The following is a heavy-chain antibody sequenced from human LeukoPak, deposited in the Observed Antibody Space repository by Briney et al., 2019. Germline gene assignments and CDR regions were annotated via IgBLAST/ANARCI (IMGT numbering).Heavy chain of an antibody. Sequence: GGSLRLSCTASGFTFSSYSMDWVRQAPGKGLEWVSSISSSSSYIYYADSVKGRFTISRDNDKNSLYLQMKSLRAEDTAVYYCARGKTSQNIVTRKTYNWFDPWGQGTLVTVSS. CDR1: GFTFSSYS. J-gene: IGHJ5*02. D-gene: IGHD2/OR15-2a*01. V-gene: IGHV3-21*01. CDR3: ARGKTSQNIVTRKTYNWFDP. CDR2: ISSSSSYI.